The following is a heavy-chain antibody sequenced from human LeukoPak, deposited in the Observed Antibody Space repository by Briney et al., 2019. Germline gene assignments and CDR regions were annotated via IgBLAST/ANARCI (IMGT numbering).Heavy chain of an antibody. V-gene: IGHV1-69*02. CDR2: IIPILGIA. J-gene: IGHJ3*02. CDR3: ARAPGIAAIGAFDI. D-gene: IGHD6-25*01. CDR1: GGTFSSYT. Sequence: GASEKVSCKASGGTFSSYTISWVRQAPGQGLEWMGRIIPILGIASYAQKFQGRVTITADKSTSTAYMELSSLKSEDTAVYYCARAPGIAAIGAFDIWGQGTMVTVSS.